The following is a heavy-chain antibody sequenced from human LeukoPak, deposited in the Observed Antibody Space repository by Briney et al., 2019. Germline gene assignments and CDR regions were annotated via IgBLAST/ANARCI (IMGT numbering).Heavy chain of an antibody. Sequence: KPSETLSLTCTVSGGSISSYYWSWIRQPPGKGLEWIGYIYYSGSTNYNPSLKSRVTISVDTSKNQFSLKLSSVTVADTAVYYCAREARDYLTNWFDPWGQGTLVTVSS. CDR3: AREARDYLTNWFDP. J-gene: IGHJ5*02. CDR2: IYYSGST. D-gene: IGHD3-9*01. V-gene: IGHV4-59*01. CDR1: GGSISSYY.